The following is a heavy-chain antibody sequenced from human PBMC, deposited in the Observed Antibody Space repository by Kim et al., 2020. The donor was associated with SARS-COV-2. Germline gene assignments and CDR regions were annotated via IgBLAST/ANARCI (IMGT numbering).Heavy chain of an antibody. CDR2: ISQDGDRT. CDR1: GFTFSSYA. D-gene: IGHD2-2*01. J-gene: IGHJ4*02. CDR3: VKDHACTSPTCYVPFGS. V-gene: IGHV3-64D*09. Sequence: GGSLRLSCSASGFTFSSYALHWVRRSPGGRLQYVSYISQDGDRTYYADSVKGRFIISRDNSKNTLYLQMSSLRTEDTAVYHCVKDHACTSPTCYVPFGSWGRGTLVTVSS.